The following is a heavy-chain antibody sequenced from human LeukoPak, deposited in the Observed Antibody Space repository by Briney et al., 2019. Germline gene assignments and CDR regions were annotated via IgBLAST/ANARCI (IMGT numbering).Heavy chain of an antibody. V-gene: IGHV3-66*01. Sequence: VGSLRLSCAASGFTVSSNYMSWVRQAPGKGLEWVSVIYSGGSTYYADSVKGRFTISRDNSKNTLYLQMNSLRAEDTAVYYCARAGYYDSSGYSAFDIWGQGTTVTISS. CDR2: IYSGGST. J-gene: IGHJ3*02. CDR1: GFTVSSNY. D-gene: IGHD3-22*01. CDR3: ARAGYYDSSGYSAFDI.